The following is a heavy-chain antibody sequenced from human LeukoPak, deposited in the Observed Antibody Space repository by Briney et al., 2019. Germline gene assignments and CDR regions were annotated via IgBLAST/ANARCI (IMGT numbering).Heavy chain of an antibody. CDR2: ISSSSSCI. CDR3: AREGGYYYVDY. V-gene: IGHV3-21*01. J-gene: IGHJ4*02. Sequence: PSETLSLTCAVYGGSFSGYYWSWIRQPPGKGLEWVSSISSSSSCIYYADSVKGRFTISRDNAKNSLYLQMNSLRAEDTAVYYCAREGGYYYVDYWGQGTLVTVSS. CDR1: GGSFSGYY. D-gene: IGHD3-22*01.